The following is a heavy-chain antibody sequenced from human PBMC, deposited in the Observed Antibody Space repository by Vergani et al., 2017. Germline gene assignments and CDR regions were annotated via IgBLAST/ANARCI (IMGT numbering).Heavy chain of an antibody. Sequence: QLQLQESGSGLVKPSQTLSLTCAVSGGSISSGGYSWSWIRQPPGKGLEWSGYIYHSGSTYYNPSLKSRVSISVDRSKNQFSLKLSSVTAADTAVYYCARDGSIAAPSVWGQGTLVTVSS. CDR2: IYHSGST. CDR1: GGSISSGGYS. CDR3: ARDGSIAAPSV. J-gene: IGHJ4*02. D-gene: IGHD6-6*01. V-gene: IGHV4-30-2*01.